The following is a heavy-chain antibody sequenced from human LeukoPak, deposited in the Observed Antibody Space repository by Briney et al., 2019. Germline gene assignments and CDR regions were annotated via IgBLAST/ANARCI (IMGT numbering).Heavy chain of an antibody. CDR1: GGSISSYY. V-gene: IGHV4-59*08. Sequence: PSETLSLTCTVSGGSISSYYWSWIRQPPGKRLEWIGYIYYSGSTNYNPSLKSRVTISVDTSKNQFSLKLSSVTAADTAVYYCARLPGSYVSGSYYSGYGMDVWGQGTTVTVSS. CDR3: ARLPGSYVSGSYYSGYGMDV. CDR2: IYYSGST. D-gene: IGHD3-16*01. J-gene: IGHJ6*02.